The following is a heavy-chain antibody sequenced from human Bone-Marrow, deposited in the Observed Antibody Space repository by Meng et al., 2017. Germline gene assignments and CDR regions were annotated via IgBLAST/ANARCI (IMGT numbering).Heavy chain of an antibody. D-gene: IGHD2/OR15-2a*01. CDR1: GYTFTSYG. Sequence: QGLLVQSGGELKKPGASVKASCKASGYTFTSYGMNWVRQAPGQGLEWMGWINTNTGNPTYAQGFTGRFVFSLDTSVSTAYLQISSLKAEDTAVYYCARDARGLLKDYWGQGTLVTVSS. V-gene: IGHV7-4-1*02. CDR3: ARDARGLLKDY. J-gene: IGHJ4*02. CDR2: INTNTGNP.